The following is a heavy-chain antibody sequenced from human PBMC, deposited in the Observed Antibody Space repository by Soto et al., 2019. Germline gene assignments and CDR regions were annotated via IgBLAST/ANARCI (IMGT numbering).Heavy chain of an antibody. J-gene: IGHJ6*02. D-gene: IGHD2-15*01. V-gene: IGHV1-8*01. CDR3: ARGPRGGYCSGGSCYYYYGMDV. Sequence: QVQLVQSGAEVKKPGASVKVSCKASGYTFTSYDINWVRQATGQGLGWMGWMNPNSGNTGYAQKFQGRVTMTRNTSISTAYMELSSLRSEDTAVYYCARGPRGGYCSGGSCYYYYGMDVWGQGTTVTVSS. CDR1: GYTFTSYD. CDR2: MNPNSGNT.